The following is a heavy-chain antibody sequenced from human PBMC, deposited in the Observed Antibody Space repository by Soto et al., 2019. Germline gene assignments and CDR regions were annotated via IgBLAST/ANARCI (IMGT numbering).Heavy chain of an antibody. D-gene: IGHD4-17*01. CDR2: IYPGDSDT. CDR3: ARSTVTTVGHYYYMDV. CDR1: GYSFTSYW. J-gene: IGHJ6*03. Sequence: GESLKISCQGSGYSFTSYWIGWVCQMPGKGLEWMGIIYPGDSDTRYSPSFQGQVTISADKSISTTYLQWSSLKASDTAMYYCARSTVTTVGHYYYMDVWGKGTTVTVSS. V-gene: IGHV5-51*01.